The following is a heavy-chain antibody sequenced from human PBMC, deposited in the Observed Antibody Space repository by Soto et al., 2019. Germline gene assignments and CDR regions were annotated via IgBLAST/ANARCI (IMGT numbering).Heavy chain of an antibody. Sequence: EVQLVESGGGLVQPGRSLRLSCAASGFTFDDYAMHWVRQAPGKGLEWVSGISWNSGSIGYEDAVKGRFTISRDNAKNSLYLQMNSLRAEDTALYYCAKDQGELLILMGDAFDIWGQGTMVTVSS. CDR3: AKDQGELLILMGDAFDI. CDR1: GFTFDDYA. CDR2: ISWNSGSI. J-gene: IGHJ3*02. D-gene: IGHD1-26*01. V-gene: IGHV3-9*01.